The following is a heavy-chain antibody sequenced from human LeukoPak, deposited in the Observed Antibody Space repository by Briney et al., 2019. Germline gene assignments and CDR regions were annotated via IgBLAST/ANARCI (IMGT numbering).Heavy chain of an antibody. CDR3: ARAEGSRYSYGYSDYYYYGMDV. V-gene: IGHV1-46*01. D-gene: IGHD5-18*01. CDR2: INPSGGST. J-gene: IGHJ6*02. CDR1: GYTFTSYY. Sequence: ASVKASCKASGYTFTSYYMHWVRQAPGQGLEWMGIINPSGGSTSYAQKFQGRVTMTRDTSTSTVYMELSSLRSEDTAVYYCARAEGSRYSYGYSDYYYYGMDVWGQGTAVTVSS.